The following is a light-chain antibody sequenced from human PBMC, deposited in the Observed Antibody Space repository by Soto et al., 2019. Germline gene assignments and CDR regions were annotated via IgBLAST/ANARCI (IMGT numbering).Light chain of an antibody. Sequence: IALTPSTRTLSLSPGETATLSSRPSHSVTRKYLEWYQQKPGKAPRILIFAASSKATGIPEKFSGSGSGTDFSLSINSLQPEDFETYYCQQLNSYRLTFGGGTKVDIK. CDR3: QQLNSYRLT. V-gene: IGKV3-20*01. CDR2: AAS. J-gene: IGKJ4*01. CDR1: HSVTRKY.